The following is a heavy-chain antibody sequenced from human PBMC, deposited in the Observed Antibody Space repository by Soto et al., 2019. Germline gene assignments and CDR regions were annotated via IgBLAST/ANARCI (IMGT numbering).Heavy chain of an antibody. CDR1: GYTFTNYG. CDR3: ARDGVGGAAAGFSYYHHGMDV. D-gene: IGHD6-13*01. CDR2: ISTDNGNT. Sequence: ASVKVSCKASGYTFTNYGISWVRQAPGQGLEWMGWISTDNGNTNSARKLQGRVTMTTDTSTSTAYMELRSLRSDDTAMYYCARDGVGGAAAGFSYYHHGMDVWGQGTTVTVSS. J-gene: IGHJ6*02. V-gene: IGHV1-18*01.